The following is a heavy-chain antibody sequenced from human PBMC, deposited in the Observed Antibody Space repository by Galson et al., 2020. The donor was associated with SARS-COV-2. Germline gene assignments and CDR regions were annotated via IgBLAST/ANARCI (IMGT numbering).Heavy chain of an antibody. J-gene: IGHJ6*02. V-gene: IGHV3-30*18. CDR1: GFTFSSYG. CDR3: AKAQQLVLRVRYYYGMDV. D-gene: IGHD6-13*01. Sequence: GGSLRLSCAASGFTFSSYGMHRVRQAPGKGLEWLAVISYDGSNKYYADSVKGRFTISRDNSKNTLYLQINSLRAEDTAVYYCAKAQQLVLRVRYYYGMDVWGQGTTVTVS. CDR2: ISYDGSNK.